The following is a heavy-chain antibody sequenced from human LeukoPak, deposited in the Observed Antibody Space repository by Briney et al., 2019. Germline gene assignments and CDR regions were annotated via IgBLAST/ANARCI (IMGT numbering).Heavy chain of an antibody. Sequence: SETLSLTCTVSGDSINNNNYYWGWIRQPPGKGLEWIGNIYYNGRTYYSPSLKSRGTISVDTSNNQFSLKLSSVTAADTAVYYCARDLKYYSYDYWGQGSLVTVSS. CDR1: GDSINNNNYY. CDR2: IYYNGRT. V-gene: IGHV4-39*07. D-gene: IGHD3-10*01. CDR3: ARDLKYYSYDY. J-gene: IGHJ4*02.